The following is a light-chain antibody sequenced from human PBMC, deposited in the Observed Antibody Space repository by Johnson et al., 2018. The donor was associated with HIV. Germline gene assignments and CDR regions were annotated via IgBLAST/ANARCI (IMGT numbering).Light chain of an antibody. CDR3: GTWDSSLSAGRYG. CDR2: EDN. CDR1: SSNIENNF. V-gene: IGLV1-51*02. Sequence: QSVLTQPPSVSAAPGQKVTVSCSGSSSNIENNFVSWYQQLPGTAPKLLIYEDNKRPSGIPDRFSGSKSGTSATLGITGLQTGDEADYYCGTWDSSLSAGRYGLGTGTKVTVL. J-gene: IGLJ1*01.